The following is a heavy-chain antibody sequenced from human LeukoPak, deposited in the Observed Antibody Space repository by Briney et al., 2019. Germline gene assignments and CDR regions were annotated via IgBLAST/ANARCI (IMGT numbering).Heavy chain of an antibody. J-gene: IGHJ4*02. CDR3: ARSSGYDKGFDY. Sequence: ASVKVSCKASGYTFTSYGISWVRQAPGQGLEWMGWISAYNGNTNYAQKLQGRVTMTTDTSTNTAYMELRSLRSDGTAVYYCARSSGYDKGFDYWGQGTLVTVSS. CDR1: GYTFTSYG. D-gene: IGHD5-12*01. CDR2: ISAYNGNT. V-gene: IGHV1-18*01.